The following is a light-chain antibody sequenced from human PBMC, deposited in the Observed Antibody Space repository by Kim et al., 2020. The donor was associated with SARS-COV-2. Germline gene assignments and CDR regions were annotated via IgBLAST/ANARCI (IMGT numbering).Light chain of an antibody. CDR3: MKGSHLYS. Sequence: GPAAAISCRSSQSLLYSDGNSYLHWFHQRPGQSPRRLLYRVSNRDSGVPDRISGSGSGTDFKLKISSVEAEDVGIYYCMKGSHLYSVGQGTKLDI. CDR1: QSLLYSDGNSY. V-gene: IGKV2-30*01. J-gene: IGKJ2*03. CDR2: RVS.